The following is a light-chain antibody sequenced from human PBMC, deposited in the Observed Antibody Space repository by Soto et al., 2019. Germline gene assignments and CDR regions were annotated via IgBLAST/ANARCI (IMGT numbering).Light chain of an antibody. CDR2: QVS. CDR1: SIDVGNFDL. CDR3: FSYAGSTYV. Sequence: QSVLTQPPSVSGSPGQSVTISCTGTSIDVGNFDLVSWYQQPPGTAPKLLIYQVSNRPSGVPDRFSGSQSGNMASLTISGLQAEDEADYYCFSYAGSTYVFGTGTKVTVL. J-gene: IGLJ1*01. V-gene: IGLV2-18*02.